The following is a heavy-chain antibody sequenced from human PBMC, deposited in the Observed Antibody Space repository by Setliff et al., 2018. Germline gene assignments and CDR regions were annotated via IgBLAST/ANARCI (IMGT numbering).Heavy chain of an antibody. V-gene: IGHV4-59*01. CDR1: GGSLSTYY. CDR2: IYYSGTT. Sequence: ETLSLTCAVSGGSLSTYYWTWIRQPPGKGLEWIGYIYYSGTTKYNPSLKSRVTISVDTSKNQFSLKLSSVAAADTAVYYCARGGTYRYFDSWGQGSQVTVSS. D-gene: IGHD5-12*01. J-gene: IGHJ4*02. CDR3: ARGGTYRYFDS.